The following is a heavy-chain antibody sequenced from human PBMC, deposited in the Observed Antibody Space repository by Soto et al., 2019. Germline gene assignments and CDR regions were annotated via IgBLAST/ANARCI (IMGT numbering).Heavy chain of an antibody. D-gene: IGHD3-22*01. CDR2: INPYNGNR. CDR3: ARDRLRGYDSSGFYS. J-gene: IGHJ4*02. CDR1: GYSFSYYG. Sequence: RASVKVSCKASGYSFSYYGINWVRQVPGQGLEWMGWINPYNGNRNFAQKFEDRVTMTTATSTNTVYMELRSLKSDDTAIYYCARDRLRGYDSSGFYSWGQGTLVTVSS. V-gene: IGHV1-18*01.